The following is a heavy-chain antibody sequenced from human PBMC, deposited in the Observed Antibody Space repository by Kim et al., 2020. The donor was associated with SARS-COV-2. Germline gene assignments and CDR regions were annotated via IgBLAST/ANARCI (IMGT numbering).Heavy chain of an antibody. D-gene: IGHD2-2*01. V-gene: IGHV3-21*01. CDR3: ARRAHIVVVPDAITLFLTRGFGESDDAFDI. CDR1: GFTFSSYN. J-gene: IGHJ3*02. CDR2: ISSDSSYM. Sequence: GGSLRLSCAASGFTFSSYNMNWVRQAPGKGLEWVSAISSDSSYMYYADSVKGRFTISRDNAKNSLFLQMNSLRAEDTAVYYCARRAHIVVVPDAITLFLTRGFGESDDAFDIWGQGPRVPVSS.